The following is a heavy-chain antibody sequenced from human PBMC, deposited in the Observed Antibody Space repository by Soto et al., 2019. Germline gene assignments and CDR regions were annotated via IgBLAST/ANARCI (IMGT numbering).Heavy chain of an antibody. CDR3: AKDLTSTSRTPEL. V-gene: IGHV3-23*01. CDR2: ISDSGGST. CDR1: GFTFSSYA. Sequence: EVQLLESGGGLVQPGGSLRLSCGASGFTFSSYAMSWVRQAPGKGLEWVSAISDSGGSTYYADSMKGRFTISRDNYKNTLYLQMNSLRDEDTAIYYCAKDLTSTSRTPELWGQGTLVTVSS. J-gene: IGHJ4*02. D-gene: IGHD2-2*01.